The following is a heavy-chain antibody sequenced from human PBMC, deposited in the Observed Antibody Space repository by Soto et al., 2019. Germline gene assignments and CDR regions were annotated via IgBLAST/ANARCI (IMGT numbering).Heavy chain of an antibody. CDR1: GGSINSRYW. D-gene: IGHD3-10*01. Sequence: QVQLQESGPGLVKLSGTLSLTCAVSGGSINSRYWWSWVRQSPGKGLEWIGEIYHSGSTNYNPSLKSRVTISVDKSKNQFSLNLSSVTAADTAVYYCARDQNGSGNYYTRYFDYWRQGTLVTVSS. J-gene: IGHJ4*02. CDR3: ARDQNGSGNYYTRYFDY. V-gene: IGHV4-4*02. CDR2: IYHSGST.